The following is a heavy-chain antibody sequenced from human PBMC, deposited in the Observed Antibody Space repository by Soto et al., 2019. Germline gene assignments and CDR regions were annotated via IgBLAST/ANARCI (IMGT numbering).Heavy chain of an antibody. CDR2: IYGGLTT. CDR1: GFTVSSTY. Sequence: LRLSCAASGFTVSSTYMTWVRQAPGKGLEWVSVIYGGLTTSYADSVKGRFTISRDNSKNTVFLQMSSLRPDDSAVYYCVKSRGGANYDFFDWGQGTLVTVSS. J-gene: IGHJ4*02. D-gene: IGHD2-21*01. V-gene: IGHV3-53*05. CDR3: VKSRGGANYDFFD.